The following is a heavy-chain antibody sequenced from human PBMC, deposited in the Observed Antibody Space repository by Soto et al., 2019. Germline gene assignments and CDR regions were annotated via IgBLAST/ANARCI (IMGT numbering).Heavy chain of an antibody. CDR1: GGTFSSSA. Sequence: QVQLVQSGAEMKEPGSSVKVSCKTSGGTFSSSAISWLRQAPGQGLEWMGGIIPLFRTPDYAQKFQGRLTIAADEPTSTAYMELSSLRSEDTAVYYCARDNDRLQLGGNYYYILDVWGQGTTITVSS. J-gene: IGHJ6*02. D-gene: IGHD4-4*01. CDR2: IIPLFRTP. V-gene: IGHV1-69*12. CDR3: ARDNDRLQLGGNYYYILDV.